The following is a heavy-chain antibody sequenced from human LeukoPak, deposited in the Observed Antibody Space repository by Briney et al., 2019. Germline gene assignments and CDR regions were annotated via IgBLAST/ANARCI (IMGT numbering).Heavy chain of an antibody. CDR1: GFKFFTFA. D-gene: IGHD1-1*01. V-gene: IGHV3-30-3*01. CDR3: GGGPRPNWNFGSAVDN. CDR2: ISYDGSNK. Sequence: GGSLRLSCEASGFKFFTFAMHWVRRAPGKGLEWVAIISYDGSNKYYGDSVKGRFTISRDNSKNTVHLQLTRVRPDDAGVYFCGGGPRPNWNFGSAVDNWGQGTLVTVSS. J-gene: IGHJ4*02.